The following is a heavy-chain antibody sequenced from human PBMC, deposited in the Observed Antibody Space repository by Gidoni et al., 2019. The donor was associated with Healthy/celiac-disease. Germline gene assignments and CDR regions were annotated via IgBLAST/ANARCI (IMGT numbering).Heavy chain of an antibody. Sequence: QVQLQQWGAGLLKPSETLSLTCAVYGGSFSGYYWSWIRQPPGKGLEWIGEINHSGSTNYNPSLKSRVTISVDTSKNQFFLKLSSVTAADTAVYYCARGYCSGGSCYSSGGFDYWGQGTLVTVSS. CDR2: INHSGST. D-gene: IGHD2-15*01. V-gene: IGHV4-34*01. CDR1: GGSFSGYY. CDR3: ARGYCSGGSCYSSGGFDY. J-gene: IGHJ4*02.